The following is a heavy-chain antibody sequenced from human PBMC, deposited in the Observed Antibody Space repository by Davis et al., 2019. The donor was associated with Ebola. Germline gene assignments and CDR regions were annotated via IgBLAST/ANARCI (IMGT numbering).Heavy chain of an antibody. CDR3: ARLRGYSGYALDY. Sequence: GSLRLSCTVSGGSISSYYWSWIRQPPGKGLEWIGYIYYSGSTKYNPSLKSRVTISVDTSKNQFSLKLSSVTAADTAVYYCARLRGYSGYALDYWGQGTLVTVSS. CDR2: IYYSGST. CDR1: GGSISSYY. D-gene: IGHD5-12*01. J-gene: IGHJ4*02. V-gene: IGHV4-59*12.